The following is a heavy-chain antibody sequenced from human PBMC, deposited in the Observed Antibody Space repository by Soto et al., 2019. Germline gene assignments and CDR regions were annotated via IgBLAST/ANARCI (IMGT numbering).Heavy chain of an antibody. D-gene: IGHD6-13*01. J-gene: IGHJ2*01. V-gene: IGHV3-30*18. CDR2: ISYDGSNK. CDR3: AKDRGPSSSSYWYFDL. Sequence: PGGSLRLSCAASGFTFSSYGMHWVRQAPGKGLEWVAVISYDGSNKYYADSVKGRFTISRDNSKNTLYLQMNSLRAEDTAVYYCAKDRGPSSSSYWYFDLWGRGTLVTVSS. CDR1: GFTFSSYG.